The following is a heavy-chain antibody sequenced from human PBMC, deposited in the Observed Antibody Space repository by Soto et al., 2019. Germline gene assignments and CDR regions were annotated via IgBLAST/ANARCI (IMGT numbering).Heavy chain of an antibody. V-gene: IGHV1-8*01. Sequence: SVKGYCKASGYTFTSYDINWVRKEKGKGLEWMGWMNPNSGNTGYAQKFQGRVTMTRNTSISTAYMELSSLRSEDTAVYYCARGPAPAPSKGAFDLWGQGTLVTVSS. J-gene: IGHJ5*02. CDR1: GYTFTSYD. D-gene: IGHD3-16*01. CDR2: MNPNSGNT. CDR3: ARGPAPAPSKGAFDL.